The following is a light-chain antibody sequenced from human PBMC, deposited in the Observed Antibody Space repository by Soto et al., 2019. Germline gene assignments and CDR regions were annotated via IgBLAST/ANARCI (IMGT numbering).Light chain of an antibody. Sequence: EIVMTQSPATLSVSPGGRATLSCRASQSVSSNLAWYRQRPGQPPRLLIYGASTRATGTPARFSDSGSGTEFTLTISSLQSEDSAVYYCQQYHHWPPLTFGGGTKVEIK. CDR2: GAS. CDR3: QQYHHWPPLT. V-gene: IGKV3D-15*01. CDR1: QSVSSN. J-gene: IGKJ4*01.